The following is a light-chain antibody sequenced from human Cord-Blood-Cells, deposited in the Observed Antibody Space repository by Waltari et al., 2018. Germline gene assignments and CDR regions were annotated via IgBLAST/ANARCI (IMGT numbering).Light chain of an antibody. CDR3: QQSYSTPLYT. Sequence: DIQMTQSPSSLSASVGDRVTITCRASQSISSYLNWYQQKPGKAPQHLIYAASSLQSGVPSRFSGSGSGTDFTLTISSLQPEDFATYYCQQSYSTPLYTFGQGTKLEIK. CDR1: QSISSY. J-gene: IGKJ2*01. CDR2: AAS. V-gene: IGKV1-39*01.